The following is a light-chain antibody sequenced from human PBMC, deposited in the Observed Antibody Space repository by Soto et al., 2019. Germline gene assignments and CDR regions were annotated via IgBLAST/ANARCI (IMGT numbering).Light chain of an antibody. J-gene: IGLJ3*02. CDR2: LDSDGSH. CDR1: SGHSENA. V-gene: IGLV4-69*01. CDR3: QTWGTGIQV. Sequence: QLVLTQSPSASASLGGSVKFTCTLSSGHSENAIAWHQQQPQRGPRYLMRLDSDGSHNKGDGIPDRFSGSSSGAERYLTISSLQSEDEADYYCQTWGTGIQVFGGGTKVTVL.